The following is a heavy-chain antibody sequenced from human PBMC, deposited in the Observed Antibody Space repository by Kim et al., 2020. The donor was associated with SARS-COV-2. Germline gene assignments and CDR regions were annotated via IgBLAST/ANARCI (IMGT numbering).Heavy chain of an antibody. V-gene: IGHV3-74*01. J-gene: IGHJ6*02. Sequence: GGSLRLSCAASGFTFSSYWMHWVRQAPGKGLVWVSRINSDGSSTSYADSVQGRFTISRDNAKNTLYRPMNSLRAEDTAVYYCARDKRYVRVATIDYGMDVWGPGTRVTVSS. CDR2: INSDGSST. CDR1: GFTFSSYW. D-gene: IGHD5-12*01. CDR3: ARDKRYVRVATIDYGMDV.